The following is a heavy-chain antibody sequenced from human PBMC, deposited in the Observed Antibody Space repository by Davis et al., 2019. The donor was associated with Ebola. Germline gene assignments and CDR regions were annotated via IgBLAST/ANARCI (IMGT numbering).Heavy chain of an antibody. J-gene: IGHJ5*02. Sequence: SVKVSCKASGGTFSSYAISWVRQAPGQGLEWMGGIIPIFGTANYAQKFQGRVTITADESTSTAYMELSSLRSEDTAVYYCAKDLGGIAPFNWFDPWGQGTLVTVSS. CDR2: IIPIFGTA. CDR3: AKDLGGIAPFNWFDP. D-gene: IGHD6-13*01. CDR1: GGTFSSYA. V-gene: IGHV1-69*13.